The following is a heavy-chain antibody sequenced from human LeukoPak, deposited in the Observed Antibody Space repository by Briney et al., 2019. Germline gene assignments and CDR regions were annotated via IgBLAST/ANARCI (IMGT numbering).Heavy chain of an antibody. CDR3: ARDRIDY. Sequence: RVGSLRLSCVASGFTFSSYIMNWVGQAPGRGLEWVSSISSSRSYIYYADSVKGRFTISRDNAKNSPYLQMNSLRAEDTAVYYCARDRIDYWGQGTLVTVSS. CDR2: ISSSRSYI. CDR1: GFTFSSYI. J-gene: IGHJ4*02. V-gene: IGHV3-21*01.